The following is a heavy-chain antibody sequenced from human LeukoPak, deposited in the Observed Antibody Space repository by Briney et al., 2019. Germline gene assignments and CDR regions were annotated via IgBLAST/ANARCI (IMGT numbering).Heavy chain of an antibody. J-gene: IGHJ6*02. CDR2: INPNSGGT. CDR1: GYTFTGYY. D-gene: IGHD4-23*01. Sequence: ASVKVSCKASGYTFTGYYMHWVRQAPGQGLEWMGWINPNSGGTNYAQKFQGRVTMTRDTSISTAYMELSRLRSDDTAVYYRARDLDGGNSGSDYYGMDVWGQGTTVTVSS. V-gene: IGHV1-2*02. CDR3: ARDLDGGNSGSDYYGMDV.